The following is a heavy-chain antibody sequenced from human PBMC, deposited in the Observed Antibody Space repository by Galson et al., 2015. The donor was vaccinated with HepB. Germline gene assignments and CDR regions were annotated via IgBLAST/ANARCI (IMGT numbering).Heavy chain of an antibody. CDR3: ARDWYCSSTSCYWGDRGNWNYFASY. V-gene: IGHV3-48*01. D-gene: IGHD2-2*01. CDR1: GFTFSSYS. Sequence: SLRLSCAASGFTFSSYSMNWVRQAPGKGLEWVSYISSSSSTIYYADTVKGRFTISRDNAKNSLYLQMNSLRAEDTAVYYCARDWYCSSTSCYWGDRGNWNYFASYWRQGALLSASS. J-gene: IGHJ4*02. CDR2: ISSSSSTI.